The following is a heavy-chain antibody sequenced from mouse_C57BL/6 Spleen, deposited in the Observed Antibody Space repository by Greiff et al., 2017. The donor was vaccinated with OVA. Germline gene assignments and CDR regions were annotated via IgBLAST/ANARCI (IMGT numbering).Heavy chain of an antibody. D-gene: IGHD1-1*01. CDR3: ARGYYGSRRGFAY. J-gene: IGHJ3*01. CDR1: GYTFTDYY. Sequence: VQRVESGPELVKPGASVKISCKASGYTFTDYYINWVKQRPGQGLEWIGWIFPGSGSTYYNEKFKGKATLTVDKSSSTAYMLLSSLTSEDSAVYFCARGYYGSRRGFAYWGQGTLVTVSA. V-gene: IGHV1-75*01. CDR2: IFPGSGST.